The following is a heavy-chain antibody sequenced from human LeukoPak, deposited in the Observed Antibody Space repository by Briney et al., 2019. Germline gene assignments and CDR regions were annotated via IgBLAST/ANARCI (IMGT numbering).Heavy chain of an antibody. CDR3: ARVGPMVRGAIRRTDY. V-gene: IGHV1-18*01. CDR1: GYTFTSYG. D-gene: IGHD3-10*01. Sequence: GASAKVSCKASGYTFTSYGISWVRQAPGQGLEWMGWISAYNGNTNYAQKLQGRVTMTTDTSTSTAYMELRSLRSDDTAVYYCARVGPMVRGAIRRTDYWGQGTLVTVSS. CDR2: ISAYNGNT. J-gene: IGHJ4*02.